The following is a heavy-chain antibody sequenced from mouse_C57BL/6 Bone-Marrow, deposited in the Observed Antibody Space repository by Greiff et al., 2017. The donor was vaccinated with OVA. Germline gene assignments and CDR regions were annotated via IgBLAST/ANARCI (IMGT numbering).Heavy chain of an antibody. CDR3: ARRDGYQFAG. Sequence: VQLQQSGAELVKPGASVKMSCKASGYTFTGYWITWVKQRHGQGLEWIGDIYPGNGSTSYNEKFKGKATLTVDTSSSTAYMQLSSLTSEDSAVYYCARRDGYQFAGWGQGTLVTVSA. CDR2: IYPGNGST. V-gene: IGHV1-55*01. CDR1: GYTFTGYW. D-gene: IGHD2-3*01. J-gene: IGHJ3*01.